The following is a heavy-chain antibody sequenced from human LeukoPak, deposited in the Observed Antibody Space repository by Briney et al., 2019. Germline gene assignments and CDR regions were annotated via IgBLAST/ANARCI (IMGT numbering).Heavy chain of an antibody. CDR3: VRDWDHFDFDS. J-gene: IGHJ5*01. CDR2: IEGDGSHT. D-gene: IGHD3-9*01. CDR1: GFTFSTYW. Sequence: GGSLRLSCAASGFTFSTYWMHWVRQAPGKGLVWVSRIEGDGSHTIYADSVKGRFTISRDNAKNTLYLQMKSLRAEDTAVYYCVRDWDHFDFDSWGLGTLVTVSS. V-gene: IGHV3-74*01.